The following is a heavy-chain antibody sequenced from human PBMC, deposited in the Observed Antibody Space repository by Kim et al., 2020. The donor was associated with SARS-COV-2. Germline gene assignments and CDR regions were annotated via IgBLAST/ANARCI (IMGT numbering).Heavy chain of an antibody. CDR2: IIPILGIA. V-gene: IGHV1-69*04. CDR3: ASGAGGGNFLYYYYYGMDV. Sequence: SSVKVSCKASGGTFSSYAISWVRQAPGQGLEWMGRIIPILGIANYAQKFQGRVTITADKSTSTAYMELSSLRSEDTAVYYCASGAGGGNFLYYYYYGMDVWGQGTTVTVSS. CDR1: GGTFSSYA. J-gene: IGHJ6*02. D-gene: IGHD2-21*02.